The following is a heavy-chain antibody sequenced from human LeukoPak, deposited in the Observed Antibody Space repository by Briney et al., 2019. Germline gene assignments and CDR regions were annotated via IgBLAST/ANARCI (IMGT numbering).Heavy chain of an antibody. Sequence: GGSLCLSCAASGFTFSSYSLNWVRQAPVKALEWVSSIISSRSYIYYADPVKGRFTISRDNDKTSLYLQMNSLRAEDTAVYYCAKPWDELDGYNQASDIWGQGTMVTVSS. J-gene: IGHJ3*02. V-gene: IGHV3-21*01. CDR2: IISSRSYI. CDR3: AKPWDELDGYNQASDI. D-gene: IGHD5-24*01. CDR1: GFTFSSYS.